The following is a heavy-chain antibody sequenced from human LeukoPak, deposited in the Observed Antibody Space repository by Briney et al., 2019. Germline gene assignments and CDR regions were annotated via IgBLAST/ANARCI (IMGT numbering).Heavy chain of an antibody. J-gene: IGHJ5*02. Sequence: SETLSLTCPVSGGSISSSSYYWGWVRQPPGRGLEWIGSIYYSGSTYYNPSLKSRVTISVDTSKNLFSLKLSSVTAADTAVYYCARGWGIAAAGTWASWPGTAAHWFDPWGQGTLVTVSS. CDR1: GGSISSSSYY. V-gene: IGHV4-39*01. CDR3: ARGWGIAAAGTWASWPGTAAHWFDP. CDR2: IYYSGST. D-gene: IGHD6-13*01.